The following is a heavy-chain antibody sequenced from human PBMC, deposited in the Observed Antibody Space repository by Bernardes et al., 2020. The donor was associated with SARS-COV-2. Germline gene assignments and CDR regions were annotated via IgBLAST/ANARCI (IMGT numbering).Heavy chain of an antibody. CDR2: ISGSGGST. Sequence: GGSLRLSCAASGFTFSSYAMSWVRQAPGKGLEWVSVISGSGGSTYYADSAKGRFTISRDNSKNTLYLQMNSLRVEDTAVYYCAKDSSDYYYVGPWGTRMVGEFDYWGQGTRVTVSS. CDR3: AKDSSDYYYVGPWGTRMVGEFDY. V-gene: IGHV3-23*01. J-gene: IGHJ4*02. D-gene: IGHD3-22*01. CDR1: GFTFSSYA.